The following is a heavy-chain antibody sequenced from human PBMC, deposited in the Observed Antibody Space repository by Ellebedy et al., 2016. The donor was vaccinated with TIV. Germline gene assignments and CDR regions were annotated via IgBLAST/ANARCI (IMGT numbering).Heavy chain of an antibody. V-gene: IGHV1-18*04. Sequence: AASVKVSCKASGHAFISYGFTWVRQAPGQGLEWMGWIRASNENTHYSKKFQDRVTMTTDTSTRTAYMEMKSLRSDDTALYYCATNFYDSGSPAHWGQGTLVTVSS. J-gene: IGHJ4*02. CDR1: GHAFISYG. D-gene: IGHD3-10*01. CDR2: IRASNENT. CDR3: ATNFYDSGSPAH.